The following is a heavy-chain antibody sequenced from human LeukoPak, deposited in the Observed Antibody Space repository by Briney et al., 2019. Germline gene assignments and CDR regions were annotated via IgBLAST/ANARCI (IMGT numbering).Heavy chain of an antibody. V-gene: IGHV1-2*02. D-gene: IGHD2-15*01. CDR1: GYTFTGYY. CDR2: INPNSGGT. CDR3: ARDGGYCSGGSCYSMGVDH. Sequence: ASVKVSCKASGYTFTGYYMHWVRQAPGQGLEWMGWINPNSGGTNYAQKFQGRVTMTRDTSISTAYMELSRLRSDDTAVYYCARDGGYCSGGSCYSMGVDHWGQGTLVTVSS. J-gene: IGHJ4*02.